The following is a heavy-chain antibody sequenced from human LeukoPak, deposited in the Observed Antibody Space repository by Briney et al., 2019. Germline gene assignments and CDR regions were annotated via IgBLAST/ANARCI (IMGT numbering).Heavy chain of an antibody. CDR2: IPYDGSNK. D-gene: IGHD2-8*01. J-gene: IGHJ4*02. Sequence: GGSLRLSCAASGFTFSSYGMHWVRQAPGKGLEWVAVIPYDGSNKLYADSVKGRFTISRDNSKNTLVVQMNSLRAEDTAVYYCAKDGHGNGRSRFYYFDYWGQGTLVTVSS. CDR1: GFTFSSYG. V-gene: IGHV3-30*18. CDR3: AKDGHGNGRSRFYYFDY.